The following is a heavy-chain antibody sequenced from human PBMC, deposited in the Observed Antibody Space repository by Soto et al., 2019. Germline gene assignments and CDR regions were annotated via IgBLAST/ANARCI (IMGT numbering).Heavy chain of an antibody. CDR3: ARKLLWFGYYYYGMDV. J-gene: IGHJ6*02. CDR1: GGSFSGYY. V-gene: IGHV4-34*01. Sequence: SETLSLTCAVYGGSFSGYYWSWIRQPPGKGLEWIGEINHSGSTNYNPSLKSRVTISVGTSKNQFSLKLSSVTAADTAVYYCARKLLWFGYYYYGMDVWGQGTTVTVS. D-gene: IGHD3-10*01. CDR2: INHSGST.